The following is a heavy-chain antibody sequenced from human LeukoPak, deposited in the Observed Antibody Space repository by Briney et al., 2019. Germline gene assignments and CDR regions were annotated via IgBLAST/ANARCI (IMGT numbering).Heavy chain of an antibody. CDR2: IYPGDSDT. D-gene: IGHD2-15*01. V-gene: IGHV5-51*01. Sequence: GESLKISCKGSGYSFTSYWIGWVRQMPGKGLEWMGIIYPGDSDTRYSPSFQGQVTISADKSISTAYLQWSSLKASDTAMCYCARQHCSGGSCYHGDAFDIWGQGTMVTVSS. CDR1: GYSFTSYW. J-gene: IGHJ3*02. CDR3: ARQHCSGGSCYHGDAFDI.